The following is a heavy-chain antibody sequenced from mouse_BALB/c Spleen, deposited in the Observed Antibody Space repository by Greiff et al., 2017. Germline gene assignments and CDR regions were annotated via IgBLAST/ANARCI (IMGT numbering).Heavy chain of an antibody. CDR1: GYTFSSYW. CDR2: ILPGSGST. CDR3: ARIYYYGSSLFDY. V-gene: IGHV1-9*01. Sequence: VQLQQSGAELMKPGASVKISCKATGYTFSSYWIEWVKQRPGHGLEWIGEILPGSGSTNYNEKFKGKATFTADTSSNTAYMQLSSLTSEDSAVYYCARIYYYGSSLFDYWGQGTTLTVSS. D-gene: IGHD1-1*01. J-gene: IGHJ2*01.